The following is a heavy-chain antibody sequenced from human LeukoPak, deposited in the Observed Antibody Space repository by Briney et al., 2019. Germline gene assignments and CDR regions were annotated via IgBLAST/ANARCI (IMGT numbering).Heavy chain of an antibody. CDR3: ARGWGGWYIVGAFDI. D-gene: IGHD6-19*01. J-gene: IGHJ3*02. Sequence: GGSLRLSCAASGFTFSSYSMNWVRQAPGKGLEWVSSISSSSSYIYYADSVKGRFTISRDNAKNSLYLQMNSLRAEDTAVYYCARGWGGWYIVGAFDIWGQGTMVTVSS. CDR2: ISSSSSYI. V-gene: IGHV3-21*01. CDR1: GFTFSSYS.